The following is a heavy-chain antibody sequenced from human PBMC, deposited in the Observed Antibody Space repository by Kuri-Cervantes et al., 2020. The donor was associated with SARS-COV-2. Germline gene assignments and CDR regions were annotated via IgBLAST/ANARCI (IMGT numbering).Heavy chain of an antibody. D-gene: IGHD6-19*01. J-gene: IGHJ4*02. CDR2: IKQDGSEK. Sequence: GESLKISCAASGFTFSSYWMSWVRQAPGKGLEWVANIKQDGSEKYYVDSVKGRFTISRDNAKNSLYLQMNSLKTEDTAVYYCAKVTDAVAPDYWGQGTLVTVSS. CDR3: AKVTDAVAPDY. CDR1: GFTFSSYW. V-gene: IGHV3-7*03.